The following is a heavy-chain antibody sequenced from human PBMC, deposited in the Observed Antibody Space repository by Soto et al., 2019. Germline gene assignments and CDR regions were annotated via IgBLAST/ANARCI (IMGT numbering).Heavy chain of an antibody. Sequence: NLPETLSLTCTDSGGSVSTGSYDWSWIRQPPGKGLEWIGKIFFTGSAHYNPSLRNRVTMSVDTSKDQFSLTLTSVTAADTAVYYCARDGHGMDVWGQGTTVTVS. V-gene: IGHV4-61*01. CDR3: ARDGHGMDV. CDR1: GGSVSTGSYD. CDR2: IFFTGSA. J-gene: IGHJ6*02.